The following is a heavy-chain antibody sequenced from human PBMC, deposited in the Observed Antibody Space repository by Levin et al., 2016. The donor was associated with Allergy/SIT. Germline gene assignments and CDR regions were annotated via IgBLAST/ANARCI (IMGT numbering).Heavy chain of an antibody. D-gene: IGHD6-19*01. CDR2: ISSSSGYI. V-gene: IGHV3-21*01. J-gene: IGHJ4*02. Sequence: VRQAPGKGLEWVSYISSSSGYIYYADSLKGRFTISRDNAQNSLSLQMNSLRVEDTAVYYCVRDQSEGQWLVLDSWGQGTLVTVSS. CDR3: VRDQSEGQWLVLDS.